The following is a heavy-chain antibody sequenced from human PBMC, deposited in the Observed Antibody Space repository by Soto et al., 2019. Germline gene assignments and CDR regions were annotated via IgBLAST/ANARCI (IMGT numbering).Heavy chain of an antibody. Sequence: QVQLVQSGAEVKKPGSSVTVSCKTSGGTFSKDAINWVRQAPGQGLEWMGLLIPVFGSPIYAQKFQGRNRITAEESTSTAFMDLSSLRSEDTAVYYCTRVLGYTFEPGKTRYYAMDVWGQVTTVSVSS. V-gene: IGHV1-69*01. CDR1: GGTFSKDA. J-gene: IGHJ6*02. CDR3: TRVLGYTFEPGKTRYYAMDV. CDR2: LIPVFGSP. D-gene: IGHD5-18*01.